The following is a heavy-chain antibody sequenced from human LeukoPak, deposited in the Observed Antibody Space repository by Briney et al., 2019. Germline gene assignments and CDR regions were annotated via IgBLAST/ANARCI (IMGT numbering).Heavy chain of an antibody. CDR2: AHTSGST. CDR3: ARDTLTAPFYYSYMDV. Sequence: PSETLSLTCIVSGGSMTSGTFSWSWIRQPAGKGLQWIGRAHTSGSTNYNPSLQSRVTISVDTSKNLFSLELSSVTAADTAVYYCARDTLTAPFYYSYMDVWGKGTTVTVPS. CDR1: GGSMTSGTFS. J-gene: IGHJ6*03. D-gene: IGHD1-14*01. V-gene: IGHV4-61*02.